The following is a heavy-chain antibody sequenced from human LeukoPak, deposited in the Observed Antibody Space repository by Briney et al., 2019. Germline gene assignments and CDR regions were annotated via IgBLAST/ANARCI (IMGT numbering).Heavy chain of an antibody. V-gene: IGHV1-46*01. J-gene: IGHJ4*02. CDR3: ARDQEGFDY. CDR2: IYPRDGST. CDR1: GYTFTSNY. Sequence: VASVTVSCTASGYTFTSNYIHWVRQAPGQGLEWMGMIYPRDGSTSYAQKFQGRVTGTRDTSASTVHMELSGLRSEDTAVYYCARDQEGFDYWGQGTLVTVSS.